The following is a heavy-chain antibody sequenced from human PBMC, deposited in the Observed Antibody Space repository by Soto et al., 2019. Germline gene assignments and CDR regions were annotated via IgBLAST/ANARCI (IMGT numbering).Heavy chain of an antibody. CDR2: ISPIFGTA. V-gene: IGHV1-69*01. D-gene: IGHD3-10*01. CDR3: AREVRRFGESSGYYYYYGMDV. J-gene: IGHJ6*02. Sequence: QVQLVQSGAEVKKPGSSVKVSCKASGGTFSSYAISWVRQAPGQGLEWMGGISPIFGTANYAQKFQGRVTITADESTSTAYMELSSLRSEDTAVYYCAREVRRFGESSGYYYYYGMDVWGQGTTVTVSS. CDR1: GGTFSSYA.